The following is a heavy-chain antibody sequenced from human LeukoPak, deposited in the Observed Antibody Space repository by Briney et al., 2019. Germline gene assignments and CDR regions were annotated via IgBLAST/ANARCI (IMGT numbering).Heavy chain of an antibody. CDR3: ARAGLGFDY. J-gene: IGHJ4*02. V-gene: IGHV3-74*01. CDR1: GFTFSSYW. CDR2: INGEGSTT. Sequence: GALRLSCAASGFTFSSYWIHWVRQAPGKGLVWVSRINGEGSTTSYTDSVEGRFTISRDNGKNTLYLQMNSLRAEDTAVYYCARAGLGFDYWGQGTLVTVSS. D-gene: IGHD3-16*01.